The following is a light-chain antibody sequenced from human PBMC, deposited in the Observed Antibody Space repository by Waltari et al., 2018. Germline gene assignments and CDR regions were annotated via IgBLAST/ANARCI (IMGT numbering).Light chain of an antibody. CDR1: ESVLYSPNNKNH. CDR3: QQYYNTPLT. V-gene: IGKV4-1*01. CDR2: WAS. Sequence: DIVMTQPPESLAVSLGERAPINCKSSESVLYSPNNKNHLAWYQQKPGQPPKLLIYWASTRKSGVPDRFSGSGSETDFTLTVSSLQAEDVALYYCQQYYNTPLTFGGGTKVEIK. J-gene: IGKJ4*01.